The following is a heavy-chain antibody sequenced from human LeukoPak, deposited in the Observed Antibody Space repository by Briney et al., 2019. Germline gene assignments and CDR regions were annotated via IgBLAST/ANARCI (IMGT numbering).Heavy chain of an antibody. CDR2: INHSGST. D-gene: IGHD6-6*01. V-gene: IGHV4-34*01. Sequence: SETLSLTCAVYGGPFSGYYWSWIRQPPGKGLEWIGEINHSGSTNYNPSLQSRVTISVDTSKKQFSLNLSSVIATDTALYYCARHVSSASTAFDIWGQGTMVTVSS. CDR1: GGPFSGYY. CDR3: ARHVSSASTAFDI. J-gene: IGHJ3*02.